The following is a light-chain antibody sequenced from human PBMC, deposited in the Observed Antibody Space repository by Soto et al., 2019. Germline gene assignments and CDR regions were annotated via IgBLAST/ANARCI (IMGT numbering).Light chain of an antibody. CDR2: AAT. J-gene: IGKJ1*01. CDR3: QEYGSSPPWT. CDR1: QSVSSSY. Sequence: EIVLTQSPGTLSLSPGERATLSCRASQSVSSSYLAWYQQKPGQAPRLLIYAATSRATGIPDRFSGSGSGTDFTLTSSRLAPEDFAVYYCQEYGSSPPWTFGQGTKVESK. V-gene: IGKV3-20*01.